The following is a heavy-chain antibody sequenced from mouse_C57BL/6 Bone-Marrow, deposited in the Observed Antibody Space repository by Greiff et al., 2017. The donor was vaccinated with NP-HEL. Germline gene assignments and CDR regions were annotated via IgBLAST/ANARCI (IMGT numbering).Heavy chain of an antibody. CDR3: ARWTWDYDAYAMDY. V-gene: IGHV1-55*01. Sequence: QVQLQQPGAELVKPGASVKMSCTASGYTFTSYWITWVKQRPGQGLEWIGDIYPGSGSTNYNEKFKSKATLTVDTSSSTAYMQLSSLTSEDSAVYYGARWTWDYDAYAMDYWGQGTSVTVSS. D-gene: IGHD2-4*01. CDR1: GYTFTSYW. CDR2: IYPGSGST. J-gene: IGHJ4*01.